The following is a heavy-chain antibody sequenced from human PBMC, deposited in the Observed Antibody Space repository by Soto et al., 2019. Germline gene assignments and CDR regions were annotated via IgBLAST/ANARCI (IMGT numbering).Heavy chain of an antibody. J-gene: IGHJ4*02. D-gene: IGHD1-1*01. CDR1: GYTFTAHY. Sequence: ASVKVSCKASGYTFTAHYIHWVRQAPGQGLQWMGWINPNSGGTNFAQKFQGRVTMTRDMSISTVYLQLTRLRPDDPAMYYCATTTVHFAPPAYLDSWGQGTLVTVSS. CDR3: ATTTVHFAPPAYLDS. V-gene: IGHV1-2*02. CDR2: INPNSGGT.